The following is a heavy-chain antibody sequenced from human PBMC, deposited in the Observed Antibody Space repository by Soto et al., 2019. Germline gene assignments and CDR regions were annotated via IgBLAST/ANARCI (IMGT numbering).Heavy chain of an antibody. CDR2: IYWDDDK. J-gene: IGHJ3*02. CDR1: GFSLSTSGVG. CDR3: AHRHRPNFWSAYDVFDI. D-gene: IGHD3-3*01. Sequence: QITLKESGPTLVKPTQTLTLTCTVSGFSLSTSGVGVGWIRQPPGKALEWLALIYWDDDKRYSPSLKSRLTITKDTSKYQVVLTMTNMDPEDTATYYCAHRHRPNFWSAYDVFDIWGQGTMVTVSS. V-gene: IGHV2-5*02.